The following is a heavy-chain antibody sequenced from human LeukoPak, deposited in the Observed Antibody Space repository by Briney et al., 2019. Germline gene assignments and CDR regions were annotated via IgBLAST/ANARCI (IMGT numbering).Heavy chain of an antibody. CDR2: IYYSGST. CDR1: GGSISTYY. V-gene: IGHV4-59*01. J-gene: IGHJ5*02. Sequence: SETLSLTCTVSGGSISTYYWSWIRQPPGKGLEWIGNIYYSGSTIYNPSLKSRVTMSVDTSKNQFSLNLTSVTAADTAVYYCARKGKHPRILGWFDPRGQGTLVTVSS. CDR3: ARKGKHPRILGWFDP. D-gene: IGHD2-15*01.